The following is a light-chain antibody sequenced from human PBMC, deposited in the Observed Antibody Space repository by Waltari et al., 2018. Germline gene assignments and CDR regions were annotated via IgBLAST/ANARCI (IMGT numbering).Light chain of an antibody. CDR1: QSVRRY. CDR3: QQRSSWPPT. Sequence: ELVLTQSRATLSLSPGERATLSCRAGQSVRRYLDWYQQTPGQAPRLLIYDASNRATGIPARFSGGGSGTDFTLTISSLAPEDFAVYYCQQRSSWPPTFGQGTRVEIK. CDR2: DAS. J-gene: IGKJ1*01. V-gene: IGKV3-11*01.